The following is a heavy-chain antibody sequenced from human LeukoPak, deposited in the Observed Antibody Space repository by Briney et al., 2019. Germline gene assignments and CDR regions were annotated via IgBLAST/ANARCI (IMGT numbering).Heavy chain of an antibody. CDR1: GFTFSSYG. Sequence: GGSLRLSCAASGFTFSSYGMHWVRQAPGKGLEWVAVISYDGSNKYYADSVKGRFTNSRDSSKNTLYLQMNSLRAEDTAVYYCASRIAVHPQYWGQGTLVTVSS. J-gene: IGHJ4*02. V-gene: IGHV3-30*03. D-gene: IGHD6-19*01. CDR2: ISYDGSNK. CDR3: ASRIAVHPQY.